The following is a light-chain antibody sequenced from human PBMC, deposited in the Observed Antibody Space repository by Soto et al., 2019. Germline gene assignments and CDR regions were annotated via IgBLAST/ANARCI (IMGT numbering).Light chain of an antibody. CDR1: QSVSSIY. Sequence: EIVLTQSPGTLSLSPGERATLSCRASQSVSSIYLAWYQQKPGQAPRLLIYRASSRATGIPDRFSGSGSGTDFTLTISRLEPEDFAVYYCQQYGGSPPHTFGQGTKLEI. J-gene: IGKJ2*01. V-gene: IGKV3-20*01. CDR2: RAS. CDR3: QQYGGSPPHT.